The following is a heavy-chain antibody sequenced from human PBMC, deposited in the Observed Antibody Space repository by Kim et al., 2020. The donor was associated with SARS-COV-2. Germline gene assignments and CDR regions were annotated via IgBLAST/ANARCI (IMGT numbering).Heavy chain of an antibody. CDR2: INHSGST. D-gene: IGHD2-2*01. CDR1: GGSFSGYY. CDR3: ARGSGGVIVVVPAAIVSGGPNQYYFDY. J-gene: IGHJ4*02. V-gene: IGHV4-34*01. Sequence: SETLSLTCAVYGGSFSGYYWSWIRQPPGKGLEWIGEINHSGSTNYNPSLKIRVTISVDTSKNQFSLKLSSVTAADTAVYYCARGSGGVIVVVPAAIVSGGPNQYYFDYWGQGTLVTVSS.